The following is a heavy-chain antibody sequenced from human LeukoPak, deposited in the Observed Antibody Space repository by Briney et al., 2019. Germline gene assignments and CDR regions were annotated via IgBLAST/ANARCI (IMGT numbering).Heavy chain of an antibody. D-gene: IGHD7-27*01. J-gene: IGHJ4*02. CDR1: TFTFSNSD. V-gene: IGHV3-23*01. Sequence: PGGSLRLSCAASTFTFSNSDMSWFRQPPGKGLEWVSVISGSGDTTSYADSVKGRFTISRDNPKNTLYLQMRSVRVEDTAVYYCAKDQNWEGAYWGQGTLVTVSS. CDR3: AKDQNWEGAY. CDR2: ISGSGDTT.